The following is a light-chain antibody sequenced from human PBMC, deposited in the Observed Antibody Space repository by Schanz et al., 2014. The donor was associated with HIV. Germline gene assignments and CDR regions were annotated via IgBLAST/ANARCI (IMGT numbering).Light chain of an antibody. J-gene: IGKJ1*01. V-gene: IGKV3-15*01. CDR2: GAF. CDR1: QDLSGC. Sequence: EIVLTQSPATLSLSPGERATLSCRAGQDLSGCLAWYQQKPGQAPRLLIYGAFTRATGIPARFSGSGLGTDFTLTINSLQSEDSAVYYCQQYNYWPQTFGQGTKVEIK. CDR3: QQYNYWPQT.